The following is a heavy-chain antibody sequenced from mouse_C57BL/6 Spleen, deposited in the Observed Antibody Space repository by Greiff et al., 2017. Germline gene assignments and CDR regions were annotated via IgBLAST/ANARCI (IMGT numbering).Heavy chain of an antibody. D-gene: IGHD2-4*01. V-gene: IGHV1-63*01. J-gene: IGHJ3*01. CDR2: IYPGGGYT. Sequence: QVQLQQSGAELVRPGTSVKMSCKASGYTFTNYWIGWAKQRPGHGLEWIGDIYPGGGYTNYNEKLKGKATLTADKSSSTAYMQFSSLTSEDSASYYCAREEGIYYDYDEGFAYWGQGTLVTVSA. CDR3: AREEGIYYDYDEGFAY. CDR1: GYTFTNYW.